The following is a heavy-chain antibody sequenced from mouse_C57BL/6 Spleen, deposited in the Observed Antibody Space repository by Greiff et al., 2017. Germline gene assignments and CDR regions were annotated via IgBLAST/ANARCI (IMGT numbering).Heavy chain of an antibody. Sequence: QVQLQQPGTELVKPGASVKLSCKASGYTFTSYWMHWVKQRPGQGLEWIGNINPSNGGTNYNEKFKSKATLTVDKSSSTAYMQLSSLTSEDSAVYYCARLDSTHSYWYVDVWGTGTTVTVSS. D-gene: IGHD2-5*01. V-gene: IGHV1-53*01. J-gene: IGHJ1*03. CDR1: GYTFTSYW. CDR3: ARLDSTHSYWYVDV. CDR2: INPSNGGT.